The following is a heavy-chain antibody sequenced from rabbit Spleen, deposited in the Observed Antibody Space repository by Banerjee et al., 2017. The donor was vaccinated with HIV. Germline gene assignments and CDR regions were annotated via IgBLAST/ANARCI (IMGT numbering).Heavy chain of an antibody. V-gene: IGHV1S40*01. Sequence: QQLVESGGGLVQPGASLTLTCKASGFSFSSGYDMCWVRQAPGKGLEWIACIYTGNSKTYYANWAKGRFTISKTSSTTVTLRMTSLTATDTATYFCARDLVGVIGWNFYLWGPGTLVTVS. CDR2: IYTGNSKT. CDR1: GFSFSSGYD. J-gene: IGHJ4*01. CDR3: ARDLVGVIGWNFYL. D-gene: IGHD1-1*01.